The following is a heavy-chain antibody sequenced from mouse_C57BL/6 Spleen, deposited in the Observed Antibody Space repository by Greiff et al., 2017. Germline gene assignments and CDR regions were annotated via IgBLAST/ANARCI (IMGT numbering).Heavy chain of an antibody. CDR2: IYPGSGST. Sequence: VQLQQPGAELVKPGASVKMSCKASGYTFTSYWITWVKQRPGQGLEWIGDIYPGSGSTNYNEKFKSKATLTVDTSSSTAYMQLSSLTSEDSAVYYCARSFITTVVDWYFDVWGTGTTVTVSS. CDR3: ARSFITTVVDWYFDV. J-gene: IGHJ1*03. CDR1: GYTFTSYW. V-gene: IGHV1-55*01. D-gene: IGHD1-1*01.